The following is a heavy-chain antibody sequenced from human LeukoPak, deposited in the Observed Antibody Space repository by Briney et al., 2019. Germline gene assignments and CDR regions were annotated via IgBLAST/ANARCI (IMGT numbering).Heavy chain of an antibody. CDR1: GFTFSSYG. CDR2: ISYDGSNK. V-gene: IGHV3-30*18. Sequence: PGGSLRLSCAASGFTFSSYGMHWVRQAPGKGLEWVAVISYDGSNKYYADSVKGRFTISRDNSKNTLYLQMNSLRAEDTAVYYCAKDLPVAAAPMSWGQGTLVTVSS. D-gene: IGHD6-13*01. J-gene: IGHJ4*02. CDR3: AKDLPVAAAPMS.